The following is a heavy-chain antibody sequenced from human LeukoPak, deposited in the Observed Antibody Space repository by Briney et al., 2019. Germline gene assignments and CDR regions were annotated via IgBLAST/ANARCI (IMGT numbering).Heavy chain of an antibody. CDR2: IIPILGIA. CDR3: ARDQSVGATGWFDP. D-gene: IGHD1-26*01. Sequence: SVKVSCKASGGTFSSYAISWVRQAPGQGLEWMGRIIPILGIANYAQKFQGRVTITADKSTSTAYMELSSLRSEDTAVYYCARDQSVGATGWFDPWGQGTLVTVSS. CDR1: GGTFSSYA. J-gene: IGHJ5*02. V-gene: IGHV1-69*04.